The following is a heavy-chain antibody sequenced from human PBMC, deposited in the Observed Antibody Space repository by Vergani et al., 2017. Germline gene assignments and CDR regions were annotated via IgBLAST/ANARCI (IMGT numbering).Heavy chain of an antibody. Sequence: QLQLQESGSGLVKPSQTLSLTCAVSGGSISSGGYSWSWIRQPPGKGLEWIGYIYHSGSTYYNPSLKSRVTISVDRSKNQFSLKLSSVTASDTAVYYCATKGTQYSYPEHYYDSSGYFPRFDYWGQGTRVTVSS. CDR2: IYHSGST. CDR1: GGSISSGGYS. J-gene: IGHJ4*02. V-gene: IGHV4-30-2*01. CDR3: ATKGTQYSYPEHYYDSSGYFPRFDY. D-gene: IGHD3-22*01.